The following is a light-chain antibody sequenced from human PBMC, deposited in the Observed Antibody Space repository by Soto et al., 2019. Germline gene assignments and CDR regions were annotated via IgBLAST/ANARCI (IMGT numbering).Light chain of an antibody. CDR2: GAS. CDR3: QQYGYLVT. CDR1: QSITNNY. J-gene: IGKJ4*02. V-gene: IGKV3-20*01. Sequence: EIVLTQSPGTLSLSPGERATLSCRASQSITNNYLAWYQQKPGRAHRLLIYGASSRANGIPDRFSGSGSGTDFSLTISRLEPEDFAMYYCQQYGYLVTFGGGTKWEIK.